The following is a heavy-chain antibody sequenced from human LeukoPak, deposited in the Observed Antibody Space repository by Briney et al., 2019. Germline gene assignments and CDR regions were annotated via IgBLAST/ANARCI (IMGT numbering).Heavy chain of an antibody. Sequence: GGSLRLSCAASGFTFSSYWMHWVRQAPGKGLVWVSRINSDGSSTSYADSVKGRFTISRDNAKNTLYLQMNSLRAEDTAVYYCARVVEGSYRPNVFDYWGQGTLVTVSS. CDR1: GFTFSSYW. CDR2: INSDGSST. V-gene: IGHV3-74*01. J-gene: IGHJ4*02. CDR3: ARVVEGSYRPNVFDY. D-gene: IGHD3-16*02.